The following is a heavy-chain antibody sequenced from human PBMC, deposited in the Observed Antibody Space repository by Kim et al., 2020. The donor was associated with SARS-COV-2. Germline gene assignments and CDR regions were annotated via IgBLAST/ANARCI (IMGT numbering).Heavy chain of an antibody. J-gene: IGHJ4*02. Sequence: GYAQKFQGRITMTRNTSISTAYMEVSRLGSEDTAVYYCARGRGVATIDYWGQGTLVTVSS. D-gene: IGHD5-12*01. CDR3: ARGRGVATIDY. V-gene: IGHV1-8*01.